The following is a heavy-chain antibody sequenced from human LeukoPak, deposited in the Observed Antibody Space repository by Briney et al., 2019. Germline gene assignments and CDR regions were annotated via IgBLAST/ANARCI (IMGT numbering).Heavy chain of an antibody. J-gene: IGHJ6*04. CDR3: AVLGGYCSGGSCYSPPLYYYYGMDV. CDR1: GGTFSSYA. V-gene: IGHV1-69*06. CDR2: IIPIFGTA. D-gene: IGHD2-15*01. Sequence: SVKVSCKASGGTFSSYAISWVRQAPGQGPEWMGGIIPIFGTANYAQKFQGRVTITADKSTSTAYMELSSLRSEDTAVYYCAVLGGYCSGGSCYSPPLYYYYGMDVWGKGTTVTVSS.